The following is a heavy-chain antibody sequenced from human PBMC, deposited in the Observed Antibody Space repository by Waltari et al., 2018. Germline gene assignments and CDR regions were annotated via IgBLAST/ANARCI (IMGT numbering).Heavy chain of an antibody. CDR2: IYYSGST. D-gene: IGHD1-1*01. V-gene: IGHV4-39*07. J-gene: IGHJ2*01. CDR1: GGAISSSRSS. Sequence: QLQLQESCPGLVTPSETLSLTCPFSGGAISSSRSSWGWIRPPPGKGLEWIGSIYYSGSTYYNPSLKSRVTISVDTFKNQFSLKLSSVTAADTAVYYCARGRYRWYFDLWGRGTLVTVSS. CDR3: ARGRYRWYFDL.